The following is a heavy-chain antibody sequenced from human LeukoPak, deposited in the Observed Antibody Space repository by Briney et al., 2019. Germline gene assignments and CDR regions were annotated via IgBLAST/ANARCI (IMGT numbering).Heavy chain of an antibody. CDR2: INAGNGNT. J-gene: IGHJ6*03. Sequence: ASVKVSCKASGYTFTSYAMHWVRQAPGQRLEWMGWINAGNGNTKYSQEFQGRVTITRDTSASTAYMELSSLRSEDTAVYYCAKSVVGSSSWDYYYYYYMDVWGKGTTVTISS. D-gene: IGHD6-13*01. V-gene: IGHV1-3*03. CDR3: AKSVVGSSSWDYYYYYYMDV. CDR1: GYTFTSYA.